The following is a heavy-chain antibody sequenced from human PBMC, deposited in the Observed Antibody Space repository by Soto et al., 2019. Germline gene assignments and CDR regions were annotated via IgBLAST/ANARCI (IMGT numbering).Heavy chain of an antibody. CDR1: GYTFTSYG. V-gene: IGHV1-18*01. CDR3: ASSWIVVVPDGLDYGMDV. Sequence: GASVKVSCKASGYTFTSYGISWVRQAPGQGLEWMGWISAYNGNTNYAQKLQGRVTMTTDTSTSTAYMELRSLRSDDTAVYYCASSWIVVVPDGLDYGMDVWGQGTTVTVSS. J-gene: IGHJ6*02. D-gene: IGHD2-2*01. CDR2: ISAYNGNT.